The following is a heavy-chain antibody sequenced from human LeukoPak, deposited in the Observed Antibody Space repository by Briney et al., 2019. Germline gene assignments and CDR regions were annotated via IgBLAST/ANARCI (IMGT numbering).Heavy chain of an antibody. CDR1: GYTFTNYG. V-gene: IGHV1-18*01. D-gene: IGHD1-26*01. CDR2: ISAYNGDT. CDR3: ARDFSNTSGFKVVVDF. Sequence: ASVKVSCKASGYTFTNYGITWVRQAPGQGLELMGWISAYNGDTKYAQKVQGRLTMTTDASTSTAYMELRSLTSDDTAVYYCARDFSNTSGFKVVVDFWGQGPLVTVSS. J-gene: IGHJ4*02.